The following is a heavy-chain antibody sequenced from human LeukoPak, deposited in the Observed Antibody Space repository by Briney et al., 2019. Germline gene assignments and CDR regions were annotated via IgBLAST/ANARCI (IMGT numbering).Heavy chain of an antibody. J-gene: IGHJ5*02. Sequence: ASVKVSCKASGYTFTGYYMHWVRQAPGQGLEWMGWINPNSGDTAYAQKFQDRVTMTRDTSISTVYMELSSLRSEDTAMYFCTRGPRDDPWGQGTLVTVSS. CDR3: TRGPRDDP. CDR2: INPNSGDT. V-gene: IGHV1-2*02. CDR1: GYTFTGYY.